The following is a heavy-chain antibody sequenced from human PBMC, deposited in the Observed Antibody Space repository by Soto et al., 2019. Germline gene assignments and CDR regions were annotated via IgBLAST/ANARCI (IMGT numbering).Heavy chain of an antibody. D-gene: IGHD2-2*01. Sequence: KASETLSLTCTVSGGSISSGGYYWSWIRQHPGKGLEWIGYIYYSGSTYYNPSLKSRVTISVDTSKNQFSLKLSSVTAADTAVYYCARDVEGYCSSTSCYADTNWFDPWGQGTLVTVSS. CDR3: ARDVEGYCSSTSCYADTNWFDP. CDR1: GGSISSGGYY. J-gene: IGHJ5*02. CDR2: IYYSGST. V-gene: IGHV4-31*03.